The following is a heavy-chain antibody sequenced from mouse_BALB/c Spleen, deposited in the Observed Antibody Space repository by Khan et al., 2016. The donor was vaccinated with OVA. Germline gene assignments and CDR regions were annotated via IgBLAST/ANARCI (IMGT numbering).Heavy chain of an antibody. Sequence: EVQLVESGGGLVKPGGSLKLSCAASGFTFSDYYMYWVRQTPEKRLEWVATISDGGSYTYYPDSVKGRFTISRDDAKKNLYLQMSSLKSDDTAIYYCVRGYYGDPFAYWGQGTLVTVSA. D-gene: IGHD2-13*01. CDR3: VRGYYGDPFAY. V-gene: IGHV5-4*02. CDR2: ISDGGSYT. J-gene: IGHJ3*01. CDR1: GFTFSDYY.